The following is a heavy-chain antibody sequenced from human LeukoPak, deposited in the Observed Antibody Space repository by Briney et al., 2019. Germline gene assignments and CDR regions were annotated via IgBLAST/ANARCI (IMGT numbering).Heavy chain of an antibody. CDR2: ISSDSRNI. CDR3: AKAKYFDPDPYFDY. D-gene: IGHD3-9*01. J-gene: IGHJ4*02. CDR1: GFTFSSYT. V-gene: IGHV3-48*04. Sequence: GGSLRLSCAAFGFTFSSYTMNWVRQAPGKGLEWLSYISSDSRNIYYADSVKGRFTVSRDNAKNSLYLQMNSLRVEDTALYYCAKAKYFDPDPYFDYWGQGTLVTVSS.